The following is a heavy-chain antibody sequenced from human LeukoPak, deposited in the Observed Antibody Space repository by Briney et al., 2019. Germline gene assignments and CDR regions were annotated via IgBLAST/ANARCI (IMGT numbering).Heavy chain of an antibody. V-gene: IGHV4-39*07. D-gene: IGHD3-10*01. CDR1: GGSISSRGYY. CDR2: IYYGGNT. Sequence: SETLSLTCTVSGGSISSRGYYWGWIRQPPGKGLEWIGSIYYGGNTYYNPSLKSRVTISVDTSKNQFSLKLSSVTAADTAVYYCARDLLWFGALSGWGQGTLVTVSS. CDR3: ARDLLWFGALSG. J-gene: IGHJ4*02.